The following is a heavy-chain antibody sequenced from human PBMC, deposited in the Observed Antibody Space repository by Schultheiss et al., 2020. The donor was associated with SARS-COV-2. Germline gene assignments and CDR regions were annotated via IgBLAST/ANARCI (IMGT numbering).Heavy chain of an antibody. CDR2: VRLSGST. Sequence: SETLSLTCAVSGDFFSTYYWSWVRQPPGKGLEWIGYVRLSGSTDYNPSLRSRVTISVDTSKNQFSLKLSSVTAADTAVYYCAREHCSGGSCLVDYWGQGTLVTVSS. D-gene: IGHD2-15*01. J-gene: IGHJ4*02. V-gene: IGHV4-59*01. CDR1: GDFFSTYY. CDR3: AREHCSGGSCLVDY.